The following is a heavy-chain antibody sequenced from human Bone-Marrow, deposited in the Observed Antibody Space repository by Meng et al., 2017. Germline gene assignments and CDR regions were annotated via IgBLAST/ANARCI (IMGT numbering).Heavy chain of an antibody. J-gene: IGHJ4*02. CDR1: GFTFTTYA. Sequence: GESLKISCAASGFTFTTYAMHWVRQVPGKGLEWVSGISGSGGSTFYADSVKGRFTISRDYSKNTLYLQMNSLRAEDTAVYYCAKDRPGSGWCVDYWGQGTLVTVSS. CDR2: ISGSGGST. CDR3: AKDRPGSGWCVDY. D-gene: IGHD6-19*01. V-gene: IGHV3-23*01.